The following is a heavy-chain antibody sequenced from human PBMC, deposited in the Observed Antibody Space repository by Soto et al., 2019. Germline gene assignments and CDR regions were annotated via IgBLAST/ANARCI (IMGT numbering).Heavy chain of an antibody. J-gene: IGHJ4*02. CDR2: IKQDGSEK. CDR1: GFTFSSYW. D-gene: IGHD3-16*02. V-gene: IGHV3-7*03. CDR3: ARGGFYDYVWGSYRPFSDY. Sequence: PGGSLRLSCAASGFTFSSYWMSWVRQAPGKGLEWVANIKQDGSEKYYVDSVKGRFTISRDNAKNSLYLQMNSLRAEDTAVYYCARGGFYDYVWGSYRPFSDYWGQGTLVTVS.